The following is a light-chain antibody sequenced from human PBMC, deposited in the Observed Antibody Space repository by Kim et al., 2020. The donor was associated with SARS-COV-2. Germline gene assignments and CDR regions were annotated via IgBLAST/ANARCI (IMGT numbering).Light chain of an antibody. CDR3: QKYDKWPLT. Sequence: SPGERATLAGRASQSISSHLAWYQQKPGQAPRLLIYGASTRAAGIPARFSGSGSGTEFTLTISSLQPEDFAVYFCQKYDKWPLTFGGGTKVDIK. V-gene: IGKV3-15*01. J-gene: IGKJ4*01. CDR2: GAS. CDR1: QSISSH.